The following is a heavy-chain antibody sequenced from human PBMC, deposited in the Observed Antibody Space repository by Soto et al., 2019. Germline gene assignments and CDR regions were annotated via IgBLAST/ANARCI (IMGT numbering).Heavy chain of an antibody. J-gene: IGHJ6*02. CDR2: IYGVDDK. CDR3: AHRHYYGSGNLGMDV. D-gene: IGHD3-10*01. V-gene: IGHV2-5*02. CDR1: GFSLTTSGVG. Sequence: QITLKESGPTLVKPTQTLTLTCTFSGFSLTTSGVGVGWIRQPPGKALEWLALIYGVDDKRYSPSLKSRLTIPGDTSKNQVVLTSTNTDPVDTATYYCAHRHYYGSGNLGMDVWGQGTTVTVSS.